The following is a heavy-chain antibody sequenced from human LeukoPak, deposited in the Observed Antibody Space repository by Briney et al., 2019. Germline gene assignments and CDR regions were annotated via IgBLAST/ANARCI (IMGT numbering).Heavy chain of an antibody. CDR1: GFTFDSFA. Sequence: GGSLRLSCAASGFTFDSFAMNWVRQAPGKGLEWVSTITGSGSNAYYADSVKGRFTISRDNSKNALYLQMNSLSSEDTAVYYCAKSMGSSSVYRFEYWGQGTLVTVSS. CDR3: AKSMGSSSVYRFEY. CDR2: ITGSGSNA. J-gene: IGHJ4*02. D-gene: IGHD6-13*01. V-gene: IGHV3-23*01.